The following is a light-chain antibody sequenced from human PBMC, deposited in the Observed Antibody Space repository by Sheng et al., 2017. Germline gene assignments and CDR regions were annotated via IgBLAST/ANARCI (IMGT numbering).Light chain of an antibody. CDR2: DAS. CDR3: QQYGTSPWT. J-gene: IGKJ1*01. V-gene: IGKV3-20*01. Sequence: IVLTQSPGTLSLSPGERATLSCRASQIVSSSYLAWFQQKPGQAPRLLIYDASSRATGIPDRFSGSGSGTDFTLIISRLEPEDFAVYYCQQYGTSPWTFGQGTKVEIK. CDR1: QIVSSSY.